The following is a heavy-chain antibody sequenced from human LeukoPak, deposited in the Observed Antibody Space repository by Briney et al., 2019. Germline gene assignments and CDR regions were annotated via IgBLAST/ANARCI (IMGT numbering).Heavy chain of an antibody. CDR3: ARAGYSYGYGWYFDL. Sequence: GGSLRLSCAASGFRFSSYALSWVRQAPGKGLEWVSGISGSGGSTNYADSVKGRFTISRENAKNSLFLQMNRLRAGDTAVYYCARAGYSYGYGWYFDLWGRGTLVTVSS. V-gene: IGHV3-23*01. CDR2: ISGSGGST. CDR1: GFRFSSYA. J-gene: IGHJ2*01. D-gene: IGHD5-18*01.